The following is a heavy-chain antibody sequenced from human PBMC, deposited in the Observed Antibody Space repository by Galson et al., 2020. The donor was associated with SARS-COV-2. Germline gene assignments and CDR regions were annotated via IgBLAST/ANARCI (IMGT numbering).Heavy chain of an antibody. D-gene: IGHD4-17*01. CDR2: IYPGDSDT. CDR1: GYNITSYW. Sequence: GESMKISCKGSGYNITSYWIGWVRQMPGKGLEWMGIIYPGDSDTSYSPSFQGQVTISADKSISTAYLQWSSLKASDTAMYYCARHRLYGGNPHDAFDIWGQGTMVTVSS. V-gene: IGHV5-51*01. J-gene: IGHJ3*02. CDR3: ARHRLYGGNPHDAFDI.